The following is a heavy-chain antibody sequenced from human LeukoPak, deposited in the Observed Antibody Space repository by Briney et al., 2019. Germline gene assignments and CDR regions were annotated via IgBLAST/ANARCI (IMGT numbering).Heavy chain of an antibody. CDR2: ISSIRSYI. J-gene: IGHJ4*02. CDR3: ARDTGYCSGGSCYAGPLDY. Sequence: PGGSLRLSCAASGFTFSSYSMNWVRQAPGEGLEWVSFISSIRSYIYYADSVKGRFTISRDNAKNSLYLQMNSLRAEDTAVYYCARDTGYCSGGSCYAGPLDYWGQGTLVTVSS. V-gene: IGHV3-21*01. CDR1: GFTFSSYS. D-gene: IGHD2-15*01.